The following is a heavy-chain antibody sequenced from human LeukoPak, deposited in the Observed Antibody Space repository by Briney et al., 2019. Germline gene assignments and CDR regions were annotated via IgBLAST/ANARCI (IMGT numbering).Heavy chain of an antibody. CDR2: IYYSGST. V-gene: IGHV4-39*07. J-gene: IGHJ4*02. Sequence: SETLSPTCTVSGGSISSSSYYWGWIRQPPGKGLEWIGSIYYSGSTYYNPSLKSRVTISVDTSKNQFSLKLSSVTAADTAVYYCATGYSSGWYLNYFDYWGQGTLVTVSS. D-gene: IGHD6-19*01. CDR1: GGSISSSSYY. CDR3: ATGYSSGWYLNYFDY.